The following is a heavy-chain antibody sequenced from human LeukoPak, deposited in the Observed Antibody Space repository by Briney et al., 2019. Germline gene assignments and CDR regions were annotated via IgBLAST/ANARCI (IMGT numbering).Heavy chain of an antibody. CDR2: IKSKTDRGTT. CDR1: GFTLSNAW. V-gene: IGHV3-15*01. J-gene: IGHJ4*02. Sequence: GGSLRLSWAASGFTLSNAWMSWVRQAPGKGLEWVGCIKSKTDRGTTDYAAPVKGRFTISRDDSKNTLYLQMNSLKAEYTAVYYCTNHENFDYWGQGTLVTVSS. CDR3: TNHENFDY.